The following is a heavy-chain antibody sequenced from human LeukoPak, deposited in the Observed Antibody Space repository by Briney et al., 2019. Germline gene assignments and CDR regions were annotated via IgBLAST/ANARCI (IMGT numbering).Heavy chain of an antibody. CDR2: ISGSGGST. V-gene: IGHV3-23*01. Sequence: GGSLRLSCVASGFTFANYAMSWVRQAPGKGLEWVSAISGSGGSTYYAESVKGRFTISRDNPKSTLYLQMNSLRAEDTAVYYCAKDDDDFWSGYYPFDYWGQGTLVTVSA. CDR3: AKDDDDFWSGYYPFDY. J-gene: IGHJ4*02. D-gene: IGHD3-3*01. CDR1: GFTFANYA.